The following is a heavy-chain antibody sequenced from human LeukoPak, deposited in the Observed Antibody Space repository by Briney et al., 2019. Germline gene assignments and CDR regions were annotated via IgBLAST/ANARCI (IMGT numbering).Heavy chain of an antibody. D-gene: IGHD2-2*02. V-gene: IGHV4-34*01. CDR1: GGSFSGYY. Sequence: SETLSLTCAVYGGSFSGYYWSWIRQPPGKGLEWIGEINHSGSTNYNPSLKSRVTISVDTSKNQFSLKLSSVTAADTAVYYCARGYCSSTSCYKAKAGWFDPWGQGTLVTVSS. CDR2: INHSGST. CDR3: ARGYCSSTSCYKAKAGWFDP. J-gene: IGHJ5*02.